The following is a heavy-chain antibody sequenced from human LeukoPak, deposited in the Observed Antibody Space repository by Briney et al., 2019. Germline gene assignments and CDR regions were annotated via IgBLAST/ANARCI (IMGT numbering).Heavy chain of an antibody. Sequence: PSETLSLSCGVSGGSFSSHYWTWIRQPPGKGLEWIGEINPRGSTNDNPYLESRVTVSADTSRNHLSMSLNSVTAADSAVYFCARGLRKGSAWSWVRKEKSYQSMDVWGTWSTVIVSS. J-gene: IGHJ6*04. CDR3: ARGLRKGSAWSWVRKEKSYQSMDV. D-gene: IGHD6-19*01. V-gene: IGHV4-34*01. CDR1: GGSFSSHY. CDR2: INPRGST.